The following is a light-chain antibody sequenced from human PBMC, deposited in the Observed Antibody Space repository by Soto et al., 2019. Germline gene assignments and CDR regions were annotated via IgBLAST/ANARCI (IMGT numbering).Light chain of an antibody. J-gene: IGKJ1*01. CDR2: QAS. Sequence: DIQMTQSPSTLSASVGDRAIITCRASQSINNWLAWYQQKPGKAPKVLIYQASSLETGAPSRFSGSGSGTEFTLTISSLQPDDFATYYCQQYSRHWTFGQGTKVEI. CDR1: QSINNW. CDR3: QQYSRHWT. V-gene: IGKV1-5*03.